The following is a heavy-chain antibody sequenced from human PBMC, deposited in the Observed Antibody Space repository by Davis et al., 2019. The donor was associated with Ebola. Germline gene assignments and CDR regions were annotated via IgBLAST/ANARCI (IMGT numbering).Heavy chain of an antibody. J-gene: IGHJ5*01. V-gene: IGHV4-31*03. CDR2: IHYSGRT. Sequence: MPSETLSLTCTVSGGSINSGGKYWNWIRQHPGKGLEWIGYIHYSGRTYYNPSLKSRVAISVDTSKNQFSLKLTSVTAADTAVYYCARGNLPDYGSHSDSWGQGSLVTVSS. D-gene: IGHD4-23*01. CDR1: GGSINSGGKY. CDR3: ARGNLPDYGSHSDS.